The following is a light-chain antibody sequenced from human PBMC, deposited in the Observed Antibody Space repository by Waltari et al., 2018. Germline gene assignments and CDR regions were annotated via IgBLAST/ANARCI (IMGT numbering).Light chain of an antibody. CDR3: TAWDSSLKGLL. CDR2: RHN. Sequence: QSVLSQPPSASGTPGQRVSISCSGSAPNIGSATVNWYQHLPGTAPKLLIFRHNLRPSGVPDRCFGSKSGTSASLAISGLQSEDEADYFCTAWDSSLKGLLFGGGTRLTVL. V-gene: IGLV1-44*01. J-gene: IGLJ2*01. CDR1: APNIGSAT.